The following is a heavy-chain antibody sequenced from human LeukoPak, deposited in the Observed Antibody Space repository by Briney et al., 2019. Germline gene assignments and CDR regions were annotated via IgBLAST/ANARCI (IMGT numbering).Heavy chain of an antibody. CDR1: GFTVSSNY. J-gene: IGHJ6*02. CDR3: ARSRVYYYGMDV. CDR2: IYSGGST. Sequence: GGSLRLSCAASGFTVSSNYMSWVRQAPGKGLEWVSVIYSGGSTYYADSVKGRFTISRDNSKNTLYLQMNSLRAEDTAVYYCARSRVYYYGMDVWGQGTTVTVSS. V-gene: IGHV3-66*01.